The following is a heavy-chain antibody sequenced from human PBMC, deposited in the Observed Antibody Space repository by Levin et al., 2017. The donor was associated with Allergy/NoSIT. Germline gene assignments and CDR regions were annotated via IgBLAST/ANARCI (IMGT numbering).Heavy chain of an antibody. J-gene: IGHJ4*02. V-gene: IGHV3-30*04. CDR1: GFTFSSYA. CDR3: ARDSRSSSSLDY. D-gene: IGHD6-6*01. Sequence: PGGSLRLSCAASGFTFSSYAMHWVRQAPGKGLEWVAVISYDGSNKYYADSVKGRFTISRDNSKNTLYLQMNSLRAEDTAVYYCARDSRSSSSLDYWGQGTLVTVSS. CDR2: ISYDGSNK.